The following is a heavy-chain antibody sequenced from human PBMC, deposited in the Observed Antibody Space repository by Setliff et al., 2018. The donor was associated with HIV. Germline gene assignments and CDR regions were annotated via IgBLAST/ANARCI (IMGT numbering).Heavy chain of an antibody. V-gene: IGHV4-39*01. D-gene: IGHD2-2*01. J-gene: IGHJ3*02. Sequence: PSETLSLTCTVSGGSITSNSYSWGWIRQPPGKGLEWIGGIDYSGSTYYNPSLKSRVTMSVDTSKNQFSLKLSSVTAADTAVYYCARGHCSETSCYESDAFDIWGQGTMVTVSS. CDR3: ARGHCSETSCYESDAFDI. CDR2: IDYSGST. CDR1: GGSITSNSYS.